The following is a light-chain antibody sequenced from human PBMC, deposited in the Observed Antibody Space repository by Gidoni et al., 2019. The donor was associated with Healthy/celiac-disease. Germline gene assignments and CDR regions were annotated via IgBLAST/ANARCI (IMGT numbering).Light chain of an antibody. CDR1: QSVSSSY. CDR3: QHYGSSPLT. CDR2: GTT. Sequence: DIVLTQSPGTLSLSPGESATLSCRASQSVSSSYLAWYPQKPGQAPRLIIYGTTSRATGIPDKFSGSGSGTDFTLTISRLEPEDFAVYYCQHYGSSPLTFGGGTKVEIK. J-gene: IGKJ4*01. V-gene: IGKV3-20*01.